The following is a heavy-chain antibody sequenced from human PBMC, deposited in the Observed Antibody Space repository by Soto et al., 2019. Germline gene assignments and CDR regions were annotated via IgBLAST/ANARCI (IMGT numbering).Heavy chain of an antibody. V-gene: IGHV1-18*01. J-gene: IGHJ1*01. CDR3: AGGWGRSCPLSYGYFQH. CDR1: GYTFTSYG. Sequence: QVQLVQSGAEVKKPGASVKVSCKASGYTFTSYGISWVRQAPGQGLEWMGWISAYNGNTSYAQKLPGIGTMTTDTPTSPGYLEVRILRSDDTAVDYCAGGWGRSCPLSYGYFQHWGQGTLVTVSS. D-gene: IGHD4-17*01. CDR2: ISAYNGNT.